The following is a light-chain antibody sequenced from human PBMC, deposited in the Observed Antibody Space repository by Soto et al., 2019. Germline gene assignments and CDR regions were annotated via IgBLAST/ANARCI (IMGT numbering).Light chain of an antibody. CDR1: QTISSNY. CDR3: QHYSGPPPRT. J-gene: IGKJ1*01. CDR2: GAS. Sequence: EIVLTQSPGTLSLSPGERATLSCRASQTISSNYLAWYQLKPGQAPRLLTYGASSRATGIPDRFSGSGSGTDFTLTISRLEPEDFAVYYCQHYSGPPPRTFGQGTKVEIK. V-gene: IGKV3-20*01.